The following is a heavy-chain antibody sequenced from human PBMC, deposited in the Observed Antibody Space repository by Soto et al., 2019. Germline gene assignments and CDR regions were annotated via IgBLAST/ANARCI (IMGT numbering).Heavy chain of an antibody. V-gene: IGHV4-34*01. CDR3: ASPSEDYGDYDAFDI. D-gene: IGHD4-17*01. Sequence: SETLSLTCAVYGGSFSGYYWSWIRQPPGKGLEWIGEINHSGSTNYNPSLKSRVTISVDTSKNQFSLKLSSVTAADTAVYYCASPSEDYGDYDAFDIWGQGTMVTVSS. J-gene: IGHJ3*02. CDR1: GGSFSGYY. CDR2: INHSGST.